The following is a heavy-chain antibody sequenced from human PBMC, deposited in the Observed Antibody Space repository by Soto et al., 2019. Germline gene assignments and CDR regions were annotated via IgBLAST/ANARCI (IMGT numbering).Heavy chain of an antibody. CDR2: IKSKTDGGTT. D-gene: IGHD6-19*01. CDR1: GFTFSNAW. J-gene: IGHJ4*02. Sequence: GGSLRLSCAASGFTFSNAWMTWVRQAPGKGLEWVGRIKSKTDGGTTDYAAPVKGRFSMSRDNSKNMLYLQMNSLRAEDTAVYYRAKEGYDSGWYWDSWGQGALVTVS. V-gene: IGHV3-15*01. CDR3: AKEGYDSGWYWDS.